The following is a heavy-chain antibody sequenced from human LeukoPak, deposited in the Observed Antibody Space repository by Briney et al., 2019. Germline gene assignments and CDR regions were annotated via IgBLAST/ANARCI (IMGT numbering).Heavy chain of an antibody. D-gene: IGHD6-13*01. V-gene: IGHV3-7*01. Sequence: GGSLRLFCAASGFTFSSYWMRWVRQAPGKGLEWVANIKQDGSEKYYVDSVKGRFTISRDNAKNSLYLQMNSLRAEDTAVYYCAREGSWYDPNWFDPWGQGTLVTASS. CDR3: AREGSWYDPNWFDP. CDR1: GFTFSSYW. J-gene: IGHJ5*02. CDR2: IKQDGSEK.